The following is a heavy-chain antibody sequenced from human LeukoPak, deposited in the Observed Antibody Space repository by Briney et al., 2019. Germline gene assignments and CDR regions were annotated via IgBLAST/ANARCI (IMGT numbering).Heavy chain of an antibody. D-gene: IGHD6-13*01. CDR1: GGTFSSYA. CDR2: IIPTFGTA. V-gene: IGHV1-69*13. CDR3: ARDPAADKSPCFDY. J-gene: IGHJ4*02. Sequence: GASVKVSCKASGGTFSSYAISWVRQAPGQGLEWMGGIIPTFGTANYAQKFQGRVTITADESTSTAYMELSSLRSEDTAVYYCARDPAADKSPCFDYWGQGTLVTVSS.